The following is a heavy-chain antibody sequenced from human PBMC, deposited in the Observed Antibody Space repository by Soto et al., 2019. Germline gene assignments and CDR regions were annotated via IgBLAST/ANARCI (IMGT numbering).Heavy chain of an antibody. V-gene: IGHV3-7*01. J-gene: IGHJ6*03. CDR3: ARDPSNKYCANGVCYYYYYYMDV. CDR1: GFAFSNFW. Sequence: EVQLVESGGGLVQPGGSLRLSCAASGFAFSNFWMSWVRQAPGKGLEWVAHIKQDGSEKYYVDSVKGRFTISRDNAKNSLYLQMSSLRAEDTAVYYCARDPSNKYCANGVCYYYYYYMDVWGKGTTVTVSS. CDR2: IKQDGSEK. D-gene: IGHD2-8*01.